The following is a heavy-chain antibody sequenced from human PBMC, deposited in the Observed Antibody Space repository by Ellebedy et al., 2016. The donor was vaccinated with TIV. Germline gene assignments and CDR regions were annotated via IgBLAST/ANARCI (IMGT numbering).Heavy chain of an antibody. CDR1: GFTFRNYV. D-gene: IGHD3-22*01. J-gene: IGHJ5*02. Sequence: GESLKIPCAASGFTFRNYVISWVRQAPGKGLEWVATIRAGGGATYYADSVKGRFNISRDNSENTLYLQMNSLRAEDTAVYYCAKVGRRYYESSGDPWGQGSLVTVSS. V-gene: IGHV3-23*01. CDR2: IRAGGGAT. CDR3: AKVGRRYYESSGDP.